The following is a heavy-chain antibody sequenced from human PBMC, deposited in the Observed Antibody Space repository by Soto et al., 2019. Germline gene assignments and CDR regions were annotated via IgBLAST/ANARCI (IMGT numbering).Heavy chain of an antibody. Sequence: SETLSLTCVVSGESFSGYYWSWIRQTPGMGLEWIGEVDHRGSTTYNPSLKNRASISIDSSKNLFSLELTSVTAADTALYFCARYEYGNSLYGVDVWGQGTRVTVSS. V-gene: IGHV4-34*01. J-gene: IGHJ6*02. CDR2: VDHRGST. CDR1: GESFSGYY. D-gene: IGHD1-7*01. CDR3: ARYEYGNSLYGVDV.